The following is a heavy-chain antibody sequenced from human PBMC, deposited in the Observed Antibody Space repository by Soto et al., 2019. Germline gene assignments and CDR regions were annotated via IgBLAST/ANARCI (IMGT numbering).Heavy chain of an antibody. CDR2: IPQEGGDG. Sequence: DVQLVESGGGLVQPGESVKLSCEVSGFIFRLYSMSWVRQAPGKGLEWVAKIPQEGGDGHYLDSVKGRFIISRDNAKNSLYLQMNTLRREDTAVYYCTKDNGDGVDFWSGSPYHNYYGLDVWGQGTTVTVSS. V-gene: IGHV3-7*01. CDR1: GFIFRLYS. CDR3: TKDNGDGVDFWSGSPYHNYYGLDV. D-gene: IGHD3-3*01. J-gene: IGHJ6*02.